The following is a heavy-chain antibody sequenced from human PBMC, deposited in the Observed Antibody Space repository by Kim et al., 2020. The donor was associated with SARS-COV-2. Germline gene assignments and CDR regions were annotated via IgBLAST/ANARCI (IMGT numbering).Heavy chain of an antibody. CDR2: INHSGST. J-gene: IGHJ4*02. Sequence: SETLSLTCAVYGGSFSGYYWSWIRQPPGKGLEWIGEINHSGSTNYNPSLKSRVTISVDTSKNQFSLKLSSVTAADTAVYYCARNLLVATTRGVGAVAGTADYWGQGTLVTVSS. V-gene: IGHV4-34*01. CDR3: ARNLLVATTRGVGAVAGTADY. D-gene: IGHD6-19*01. CDR1: GGSFSGYY.